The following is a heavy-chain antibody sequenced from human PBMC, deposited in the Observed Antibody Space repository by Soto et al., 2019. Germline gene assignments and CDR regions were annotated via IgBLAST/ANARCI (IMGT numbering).Heavy chain of an antibody. CDR1: GFTFSNAW. J-gene: IGHJ4*02. CDR2: IKSKTDGGTT. D-gene: IGHD1-7*01. V-gene: IGHV3-15*01. CDR3: TNRGYNWNYPRSDFDY. Sequence: PGGSLRLSCAASGFTFSNAWMSWVRQAPGKWLEWVGRIKSKTDGGTTDYAAPVKGRFTISRDDSKNTLYLQMNSLKTEDTAVYYCTNRGYNWNYPRSDFDYWGQGTLVTVSS.